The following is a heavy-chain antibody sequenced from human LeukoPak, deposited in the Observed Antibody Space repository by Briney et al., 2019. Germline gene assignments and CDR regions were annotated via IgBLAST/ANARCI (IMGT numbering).Heavy chain of an antibody. CDR2: ISSSSNYI. V-gene: IGHV3-21*01. Sequence: GGSLRLSCAASGFTFGSYTMNWVRQAPGKGLEWVSSISSSSNYIYYADSVKGRFTISRDNAKNSLYLQMNSLRAEDTAVYYCAELGITMIGGVWGKGTTVTISS. CDR3: AELGITMIGGV. J-gene: IGHJ6*04. CDR1: GFTFGSYT. D-gene: IGHD3-10*02.